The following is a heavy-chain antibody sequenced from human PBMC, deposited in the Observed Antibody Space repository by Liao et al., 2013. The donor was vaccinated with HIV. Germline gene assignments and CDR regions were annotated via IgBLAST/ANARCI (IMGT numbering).Heavy chain of an antibody. CDR3: ARGSSYGAPYYFDY. V-gene: IGHV4-59*01. D-gene: IGHD4/OR15-4a*01. CDR2: IYYIGST. CDR1: GGSISPYY. J-gene: IGHJ4*02. Sequence: QVQLQESGPGLVKPSETLSLTCSVSGGSISPYYWSWIRQPPGKGLEWIGYIYYIGSTNYNPSLKSRVTISVDTSKNQFSLKLSSVTAADTAVYFCARGSSYGAPYYFDYWGQGTLVTVSS.